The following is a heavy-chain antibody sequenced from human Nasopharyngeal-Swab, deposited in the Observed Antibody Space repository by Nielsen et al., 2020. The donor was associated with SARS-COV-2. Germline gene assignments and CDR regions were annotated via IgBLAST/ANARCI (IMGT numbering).Heavy chain of an antibody. CDR3: AKDLVPDGHNDFDY. V-gene: IGHV3-23*01. Sequence: GESLKISCSASGFTFSTYTMNWVRQDPGKGMEWVSLITGGADSTYYADSVKGRFTISRANSRNTVYLHMNSLRADDTAIYYCAKDLVPDGHNDFDYWGQGTLVTVSS. D-gene: IGHD1-1*01. CDR2: ITGGADST. J-gene: IGHJ4*01. CDR1: GFTFSTYT.